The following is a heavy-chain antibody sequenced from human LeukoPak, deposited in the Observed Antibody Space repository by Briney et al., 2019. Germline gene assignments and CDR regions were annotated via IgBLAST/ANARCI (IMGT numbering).Heavy chain of an antibody. J-gene: IGHJ4*02. V-gene: IGHV3-66*01. Sequence: PGGSLRLSCAASGFTVSNNYMSWVRQAPGKGLEWVSVIYSGGSTYYADAVRGRFTISRDNSKNTLYLQMNSLRAEDTAVYCCTSGSRSAFWGQGTLVTVSS. D-gene: IGHD3-10*01. CDR1: GFTVSNNY. CDR2: IYSGGST. CDR3: TSGSRSAF.